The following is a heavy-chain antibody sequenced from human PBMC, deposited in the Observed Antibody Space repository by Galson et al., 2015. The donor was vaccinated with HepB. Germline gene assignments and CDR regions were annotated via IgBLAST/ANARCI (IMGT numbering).Heavy chain of an antibody. Sequence: LSLTCTVSGGSISGSRYYWGWIRQSPGKGLEWIGSLYYTGDAFYSASLQGRAFISVDTSKTQFSLNLNSVTAADSALYFCAIKSDTSSACCNYAFDIWGQGTMVAVSS. CDR3: AIKSDTSSACCNYAFDI. CDR1: GGSISGSRYY. CDR2: LYYTGDA. V-gene: IGHV4-39*07. D-gene: IGHD5-24*01. J-gene: IGHJ3*02.